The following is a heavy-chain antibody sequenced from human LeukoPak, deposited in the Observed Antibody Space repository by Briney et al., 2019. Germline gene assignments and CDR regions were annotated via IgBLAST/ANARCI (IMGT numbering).Heavy chain of an antibody. J-gene: IGHJ4*02. CDR3: AIGLYGGPFDY. D-gene: IGHD4-17*01. CDR1: GFTFSNYA. V-gene: IGHV3-23*01. CDR2: ISSSGPKT. Sequence: GGSLRLSCAASGFTFSNYAMTWVRQAPGKGLEWVSAISSSGPKTYYADSVKGRFTISRDNSKNTLYLQMNSLRVDDTAVYYCAIGLYGGPFDYRGQGTLVTVSS.